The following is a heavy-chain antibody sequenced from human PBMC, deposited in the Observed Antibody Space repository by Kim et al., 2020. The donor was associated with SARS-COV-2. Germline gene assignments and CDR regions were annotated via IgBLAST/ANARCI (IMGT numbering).Heavy chain of an antibody. CDR3: ARIALRYFDWPKTEVDY. D-gene: IGHD3-9*01. V-gene: IGHV3-48*02. CDR2: ISSSSTI. Sequence: GGSLRLSCAASGFTFSSYSMNWVRQAPGKGLEWVSYISSSSTIYYADSVKGRFTISRDNAKNSLYLQMNSLRDEDTAVYYCARIALRYFDWPKTEVDYWGQGTLVTVSS. J-gene: IGHJ4*02. CDR1: GFTFSSYS.